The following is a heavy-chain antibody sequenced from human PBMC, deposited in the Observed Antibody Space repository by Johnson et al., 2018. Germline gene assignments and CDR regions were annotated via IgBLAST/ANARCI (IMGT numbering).Heavy chain of an antibody. J-gene: IGHJ6*02. CDR3: ARDGGDIVVVPAANDGMDV. Sequence: VQLVQSGGGLVQPGGSLRLSCAASGFTFSSYAMSWVRQAPGKGLEWVSAISGSGGRPDDADSVKGRFTISRDNSKNSLYLQMNSLRDEDPAVYYCARDGGDIVVVPAANDGMDVWGQGTTVTVSS. CDR1: GFTFSSYA. V-gene: IGHV3-23*04. CDR2: ISGSGGRP. D-gene: IGHD2-2*01.